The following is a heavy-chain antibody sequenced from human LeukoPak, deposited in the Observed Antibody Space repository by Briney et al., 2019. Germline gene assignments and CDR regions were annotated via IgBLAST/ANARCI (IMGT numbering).Heavy chain of an antibody. CDR2: ISYDGSNK. D-gene: IGHD6-13*01. V-gene: IGHV3-30-3*01. J-gene: IGHJ4*02. Sequence: GGSLRPSCAASGFTFSSYAMHWVRQAPGKGLEWVAIISYDGSNKYYADSVKGRFTISRDNSKNTLYLQMNSLRAEDTAVYYCAKDPTSIIAAAGTFDYWGQGTLVTVSS. CDR3: AKDPTSIIAAAGTFDY. CDR1: GFTFSSYA.